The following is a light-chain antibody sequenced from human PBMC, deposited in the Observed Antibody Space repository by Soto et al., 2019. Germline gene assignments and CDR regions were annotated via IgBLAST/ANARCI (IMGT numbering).Light chain of an antibody. CDR3: QQYDISWT. CDR1: QSVGSNH. Sequence: EIALTQSPGTLSLSPGERATLSCRASQSVGSNHLAWYQQKPGQAPRLLIHGAFSRATGIPDRFSGSGSGTDFTLTISRLEPEDFAVYYCQQYDISWTFGQGTKVEIK. J-gene: IGKJ1*01. CDR2: GAF. V-gene: IGKV3-20*01.